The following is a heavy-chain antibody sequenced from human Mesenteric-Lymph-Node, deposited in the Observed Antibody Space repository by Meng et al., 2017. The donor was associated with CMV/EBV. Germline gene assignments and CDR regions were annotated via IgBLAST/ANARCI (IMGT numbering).Heavy chain of an antibody. CDR2: IYPGDSDT. Sequence: GESLKISCKGSGYSFTSYWIGWVRQMPGKGLEWMGIIYPGDSDTRYSPSFQGQVTISVDKSISTAYLQWSSLKASDTAMYYCARLREYCSGGSCYQPYYYYGMDVWGQGTTVTVSS. D-gene: IGHD2-15*01. J-gene: IGHJ6*02. V-gene: IGHV5-51*01. CDR3: ARLREYCSGGSCYQPYYYYGMDV. CDR1: GYSFTSYW.